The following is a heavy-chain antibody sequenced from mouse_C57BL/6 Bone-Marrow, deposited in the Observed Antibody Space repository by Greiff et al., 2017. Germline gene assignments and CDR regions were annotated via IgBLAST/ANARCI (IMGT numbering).Heavy chain of an antibody. V-gene: IGHV1-15*01. CDR2: IDPETGGT. Sequence: VQLQQSGAELVRPGASVTLSCKASGYTFTDYEMHWVKQTPVHGLEWIGAIDPETGGTSYNQKFKGKAILTADKSSSTAYMELRRLTSEDSAVYYCTRRGIYDGYFYYAVEYWGHGTSVTVAS. CDR3: TRRGIYDGYFYYAVEY. CDR1: GYTFTDYE. J-gene: IGHJ4*01. D-gene: IGHD2-3*01.